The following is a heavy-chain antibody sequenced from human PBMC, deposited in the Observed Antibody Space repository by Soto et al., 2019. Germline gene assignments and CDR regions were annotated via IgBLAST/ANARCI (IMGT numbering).Heavy chain of an antibody. J-gene: IGHJ4*02. CDR2: IYYSGST. V-gene: IGHV4-39*01. CDR1: GGSISSSSYY. Sequence: SETLSLTCTVSGGSISSSSYYWGWIRQPPGKGLEWIGSIYYSGSTYYNPSLKSRVTISVDTSRNQFSLKLSSVTAADTAVYYCARTGLIKSYYYDSSGYTFDYWGQGTLVTVSS. D-gene: IGHD3-22*01. CDR3: ARTGLIKSYYYDSSGYTFDY.